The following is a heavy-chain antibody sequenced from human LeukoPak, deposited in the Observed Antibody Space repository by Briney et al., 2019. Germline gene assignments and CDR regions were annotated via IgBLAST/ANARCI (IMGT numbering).Heavy chain of an antibody. D-gene: IGHD6-19*01. Sequence: GGSLRLSCAASGFTFSTYGMHWVRQAPGKGLEWVAVISTDGNNEYYANSVKGRFTISRDNSKNTVYLQMTSLRTEDTAVYYCAKDQIGWAPGYVSGPLDQWGQGTLVTVSS. CDR3: AKDQIGWAPGYVSGPLDQ. J-gene: IGHJ4*02. V-gene: IGHV3-30*18. CDR2: ISTDGNNE. CDR1: GFTFSTYG.